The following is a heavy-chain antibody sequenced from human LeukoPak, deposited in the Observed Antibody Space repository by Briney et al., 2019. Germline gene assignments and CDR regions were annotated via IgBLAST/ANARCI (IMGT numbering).Heavy chain of an antibody. V-gene: IGHV1-18*01. CDR2: ISAYNGNT. D-gene: IGHD2-2*01. Sequence: ASVKVSCKTSGYMFSSYGISWVRQAPGQGLEWMGWISAYNGNTNYAQKVQGRVTMTTDTSTSTAYMELRSLRSDDTAVYYCARDHPVGGEYQLLFDYWGQGTLVTVSS. CDR3: ARDHPVGGEYQLLFDY. J-gene: IGHJ4*02. CDR1: GYMFSSYG.